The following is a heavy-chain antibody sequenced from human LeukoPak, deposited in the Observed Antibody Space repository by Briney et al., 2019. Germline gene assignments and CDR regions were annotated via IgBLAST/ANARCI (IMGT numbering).Heavy chain of an antibody. D-gene: IGHD2-2*01. CDR3: ARASRYCSSTSCAYYFDY. CDR2: ISGSGGST. CDR1: GFTFSSYA. Sequence: PGGSLRLSCAASGFTFSSYAMSWVRQAPGKGLEWVSAISGSGGSTYYADSVKGRFTISRDNAKNSLYLQMNSLRAEDTAVYYCARASRYCSSTSCAYYFDYWGQGTLVTVSS. V-gene: IGHV3-23*01. J-gene: IGHJ4*02.